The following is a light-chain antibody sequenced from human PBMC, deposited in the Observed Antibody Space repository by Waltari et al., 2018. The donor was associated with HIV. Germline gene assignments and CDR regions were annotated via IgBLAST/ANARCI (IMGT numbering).Light chain of an antibody. J-gene: IGKJ2*01. CDR3: MQATHWLYT. CDR1: QDLVDTDGNSF. Sequence: DVVLTQSPLSVLVLIGQAAPISCLSSQDLVDTDGNSFLSWFHQRPGQSPRRLFYKVSYRESGVPDRFTASGSGSDFTLKISRVEAEDVGVYYCMQATHWLYTFGQGTKLEFK. V-gene: IGKV2-30*01. CDR2: KVS.